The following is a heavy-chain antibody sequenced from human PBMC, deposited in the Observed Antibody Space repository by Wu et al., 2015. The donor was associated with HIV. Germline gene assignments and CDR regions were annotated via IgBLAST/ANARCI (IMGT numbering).Heavy chain of an antibody. V-gene: IGHV1-18*01. D-gene: IGHD6-6*01. CDR2: ISGYNGNT. J-gene: IGHJ5*02. Sequence: QVQLVQSGAEVKKSGASLKVSCKASGYAFKTYGISWLRQAPGQGLEWMGWISGYNGNTNYAQNLQGRVTMTTDTSTSTVYMELRSLRSDDTAVYYCVRDSTEDRPNWFDPGAREPWSSSP. CDR3: VRDSTEDRPNWFDP. CDR1: GYAFKTYG.